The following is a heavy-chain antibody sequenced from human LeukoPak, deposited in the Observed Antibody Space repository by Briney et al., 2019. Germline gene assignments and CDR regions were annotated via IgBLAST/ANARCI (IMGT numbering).Heavy chain of an antibody. CDR2: ISAYNGNT. CDR3: ARGEDIVLMVYDASAHWFDP. V-gene: IGHV1-18*01. J-gene: IGHJ5*02. CDR1: GYTFTSYG. Sequence: ASVKVSCKASGYTFTSYGISWVRQAPGQGLEWMGWISAYNGNTNYAQKLQGRVTMTRDTSISTAYMELSRLRSDDTAVYYCARGEDIVLMVYDASAHWFDPWGQGTLVTVSS. D-gene: IGHD2-8*01.